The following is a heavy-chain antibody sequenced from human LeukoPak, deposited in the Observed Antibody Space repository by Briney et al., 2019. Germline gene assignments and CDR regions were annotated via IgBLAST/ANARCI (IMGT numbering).Heavy chain of an antibody. D-gene: IGHD1-14*01. J-gene: IGHJ3*02. CDR2: IYYSGST. Sequence: SETLSLTCTVSGGSISSYYWSWIRQPPGKGLEWIGYIYYSGSTNYIPSLKSRVTISVDTSKNQFSLKLSSVTAADTAVYYCARPHGPYNPVDAFDIWGQGTMVTVSS. V-gene: IGHV4-59*08. CDR1: GGSISSYY. CDR3: ARPHGPYNPVDAFDI.